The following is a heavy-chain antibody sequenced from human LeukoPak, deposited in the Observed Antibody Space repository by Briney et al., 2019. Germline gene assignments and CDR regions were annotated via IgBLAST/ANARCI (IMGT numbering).Heavy chain of an antibody. V-gene: IGHV5-51*01. Sequence: PGESLKISCKGSGYSFTSYWIGWVRQMPGKGLEWMGIIYPGDSDTRYSPSFQGQVTISAGKSISTAYLQWSSLKASDTAMYYCARLRVVVPAAVYYFDYWGQGTLVTVSS. CDR1: GYSFTSYW. J-gene: IGHJ4*02. CDR3: ARLRVVVPAAVYYFDY. D-gene: IGHD2-2*01. CDR2: IYPGDSDT.